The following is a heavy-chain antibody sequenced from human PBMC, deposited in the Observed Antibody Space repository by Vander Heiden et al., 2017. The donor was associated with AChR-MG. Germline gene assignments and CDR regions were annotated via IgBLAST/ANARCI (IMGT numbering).Heavy chain of an antibody. D-gene: IGHD4-17*01. V-gene: IGHV1-2*06. CDR1: GYSFTDYY. Sequence: QVQLVQSGAEVKKPGAPVTVSCQTSGYSFTDYYMHWVRQAPGQGLEWMGRINPRIGDTNYAQKFQGRVTMTRDTSINTADMGLTRLTSDDTAVYYCAIDRYSDLFDYWGQGTLVTVSS. CDR2: INPRIGDT. CDR3: AIDRYSDLFDY. J-gene: IGHJ4*02.